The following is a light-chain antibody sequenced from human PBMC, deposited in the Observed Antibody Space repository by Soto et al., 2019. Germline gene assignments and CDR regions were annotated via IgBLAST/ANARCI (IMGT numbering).Light chain of an antibody. Sequence: DIQMTQSPSTLSASVGDRVTITCRASQSISSWLAWYQQKPGKAPKLLIYDASSLESGVPSRFSGSGSGTEFTLTISSLQPDDFATYYCQQYNSLSYTFGQGTKLEIK. CDR2: DAS. J-gene: IGKJ2*01. CDR1: QSISSW. CDR3: QQYNSLSYT. V-gene: IGKV1-5*01.